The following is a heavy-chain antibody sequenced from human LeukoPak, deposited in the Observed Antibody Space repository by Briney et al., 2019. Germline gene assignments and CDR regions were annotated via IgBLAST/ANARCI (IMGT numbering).Heavy chain of an antibody. CDR2: ISYDGSNK. V-gene: IGHV3-30*18. D-gene: IGHD4-23*01. CDR1: GFTFSSYG. Sequence: PGRSLRLSCAASGFTFSSYGMHWVRQAPGKGLEWVAVISYDGSNKYYADSVKGRFTISRDNSKNTLYLQMNSLRAEDTAVYYCAKGHSPTTVVTPGDYWGQGTLVTVSS. J-gene: IGHJ4*02. CDR3: AKGHSPTTVVTPGDY.